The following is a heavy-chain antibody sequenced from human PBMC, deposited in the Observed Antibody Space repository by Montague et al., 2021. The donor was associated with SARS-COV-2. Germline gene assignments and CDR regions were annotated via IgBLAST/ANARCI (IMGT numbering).Heavy chain of an antibody. CDR2: IYYRGST. CDR3: ASSGGYYYYYQGVDV. V-gene: IGHV4-59*01. CDR1: GGSINSSY. D-gene: IGHD3-10*01. Sequence: SETLSLTCTVSGGSINSSYWSWIRQPPGRGLEWIGYIYYRGSTNYNPSLETRVTLSVDPSKNQFSLKLSSVTAADTAVYYCASSGGYYYYYQGVDVWGQGITVTVSS. J-gene: IGHJ6*02.